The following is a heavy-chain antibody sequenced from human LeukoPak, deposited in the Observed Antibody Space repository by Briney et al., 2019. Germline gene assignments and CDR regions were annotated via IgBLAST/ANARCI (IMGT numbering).Heavy chain of an antibody. CDR3: ARVEMATTGGYFDY. CDR2: IYHSGST. V-gene: IGHV4-4*02. Sequence: SETLSLTCAVSGGSISSSNWWSWVRQPPGKGLEWIGEIYHSGSTNYNPSLKSRVTISVDKSKNQFSLKLSSVTAADTAVYYCARVEMATTGGYFDYWGQGTLVTVSS. D-gene: IGHD5-24*01. J-gene: IGHJ4*02. CDR1: GGSISSSNW.